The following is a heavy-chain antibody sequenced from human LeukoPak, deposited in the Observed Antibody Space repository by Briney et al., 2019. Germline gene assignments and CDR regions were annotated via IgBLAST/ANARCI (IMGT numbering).Heavy chain of an antibody. CDR1: GFTFRNYG. V-gene: IGHV3-33*01. D-gene: IGHD3-10*01. CDR3: ARVEGRFYGSGSYRGFDY. J-gene: IGHJ4*02. CDR2: IWYDGSRE. Sequence: GGSLRLSCEASGFTFRNYGMYWVRQAPGKGLGWVAVIWYDGSRENYADSLKGRFTISRDNSKNTLYLKMNSLRVEDTAVYYCARVEGRFYGSGSYRGFDYWGQGTLVTVSS.